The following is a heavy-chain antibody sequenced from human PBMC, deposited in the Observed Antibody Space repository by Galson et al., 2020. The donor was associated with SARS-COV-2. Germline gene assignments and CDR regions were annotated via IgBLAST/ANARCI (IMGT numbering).Heavy chain of an antibody. CDR1: LGSFSGYY. CDR3: ARAASSGYYRRVVFWFDP. Sequence: ETSETLSLTCAVYLGSFSGYYWSWIRQPPGKGLEWIGEINHSGSTNYNPSLKSRVTISVDTSKNQFSLKLSSVTAADTAVYYCARAASSGYYRRVVFWFDPWGQGTLVTVSS. V-gene: IGHV4-34*01. D-gene: IGHD3-22*01. CDR2: INHSGST. J-gene: IGHJ5*02.